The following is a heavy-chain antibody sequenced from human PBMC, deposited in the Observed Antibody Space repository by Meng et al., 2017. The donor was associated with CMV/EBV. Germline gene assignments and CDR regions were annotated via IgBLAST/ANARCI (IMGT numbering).Heavy chain of an antibody. V-gene: IGHV1-2*02. CDR1: GYRFSDHY. CDR2: FYPTSGGT. D-gene: IGHD1-1*01. Sequence: LGHPEAGVRRPGTYMKVCCPTSGYRFSDHYMHWVLQAPGQGLEWRGWFYPTSGGTHYAQKFQDRVTMTRDTSISTVYMELSRLTSDDTAVYYCVRDHNWGPDYWGQGTLVTVSS. J-gene: IGHJ4*02. CDR3: VRDHNWGPDY.